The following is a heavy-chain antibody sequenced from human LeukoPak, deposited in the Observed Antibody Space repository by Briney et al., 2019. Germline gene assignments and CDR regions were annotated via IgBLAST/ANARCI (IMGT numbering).Heavy chain of an antibody. D-gene: IGHD4-17*01. CDR1: GGSISSYY. V-gene: IGHV4-59*12. CDR3: ARGFYGDFYFDY. Sequence: SETLSLTCTVSGGSISSYYWSWIRQPPGKGLEWIGYIYYSGSTNYNPSLKSRVTISVDTSKNQFSLKLSSVTAADTAVYYCARGFYGDFYFDYWGQGTLVTVSS. CDR2: IYYSGST. J-gene: IGHJ4*02.